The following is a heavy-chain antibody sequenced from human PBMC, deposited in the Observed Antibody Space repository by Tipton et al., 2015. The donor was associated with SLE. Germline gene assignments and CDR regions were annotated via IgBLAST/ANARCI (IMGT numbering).Heavy chain of an antibody. V-gene: IGHV3-9*01. Sequence: SLRLSCAASGFTFDDHAMHWVRQAPGKGLEWVSGIRWNSGNIGYADSVKGRFTISRDNAKNSLYLQMNSLRAEDTALYYCAKVNIVRVVYAALDYWCQGTVVTVSS. D-gene: IGHD2-8*02. CDR2: IRWNSGNI. J-gene: IGHJ4*02. CDR1: GFTFDDHA. CDR3: AKVNIVRVVYAALDY.